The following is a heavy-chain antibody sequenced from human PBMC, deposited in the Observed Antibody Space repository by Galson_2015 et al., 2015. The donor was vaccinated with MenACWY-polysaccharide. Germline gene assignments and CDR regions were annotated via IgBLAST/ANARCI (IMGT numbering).Heavy chain of an antibody. V-gene: IGHV3-48*01. CDR2: ISSGSSTI. J-gene: IGHJ6*02. CDR3: ARRHYGMDV. CDR1: GFTFSSYT. Sequence: SLRLSCAASGFTFSSYTMNWVRQAPGKGLEWLSYISSGSSTIYCADSVKGRFTISRDNAKNSLYLQMDSLRAEDTAVYFCARRHYGMDVWGQGTTVTVSS.